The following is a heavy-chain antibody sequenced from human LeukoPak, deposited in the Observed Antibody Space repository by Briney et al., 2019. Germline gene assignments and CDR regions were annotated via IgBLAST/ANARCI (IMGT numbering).Heavy chain of an antibody. D-gene: IGHD6-13*01. J-gene: IGHJ4*02. CDR1: GGSISSGGYY. CDR2: IYYSGST. Sequence: TSSETLSLTCTVSGGSISSGGYYWSWIRQHPGKGLEWIGYIYYSGSTYYNPSLKSRVTISVDTSKNQFSLKLSSVTAADTAVYYCARGYSSSWNYFDYWGQGTLVTVSS. V-gene: IGHV4-31*03. CDR3: ARGYSSSWNYFDY.